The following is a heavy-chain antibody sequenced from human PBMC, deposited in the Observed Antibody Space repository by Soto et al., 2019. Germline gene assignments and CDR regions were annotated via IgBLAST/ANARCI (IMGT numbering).Heavy chain of an antibody. CDR2: IFWDGNRM. J-gene: IGHJ4*02. CDR3: TKERSGRPYYFEN. D-gene: IGHD1-26*01. V-gene: IGHV3-9*01. CDR1: GFNLHDHA. Sequence: GGSLRLSCVASGFNLHDHAMHWVRQAPGKGLEWVSGIFWDGNRMDYADSVKGRFFISRDNAKNSLYLKMNSLREEDTDLDYCTKERSGRPYYFENWGQGTLVTVSS.